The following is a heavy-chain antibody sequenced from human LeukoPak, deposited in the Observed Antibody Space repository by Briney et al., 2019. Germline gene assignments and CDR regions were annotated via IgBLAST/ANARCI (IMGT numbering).Heavy chain of an antibody. Sequence: SETLSLTCTVSGGSISSYYWSWIRQPPGKGLEWIGYIYYSGSTNYNPSLKSRVTISVDTSKNQFSLKLSSVTAADTAVHYCARENYDILTGYFYFDYWGQGTLVTVSS. CDR2: IYYSGST. CDR3: ARENYDILTGYFYFDY. D-gene: IGHD3-9*01. V-gene: IGHV4-59*01. CDR1: GGSISSYY. J-gene: IGHJ4*02.